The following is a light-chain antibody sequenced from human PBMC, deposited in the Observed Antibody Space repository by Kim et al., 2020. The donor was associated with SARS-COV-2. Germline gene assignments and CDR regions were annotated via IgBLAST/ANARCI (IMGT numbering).Light chain of an antibody. CDR3: QQYNLWPPL. CDR1: QSVSSN. CDR2: AAS. J-gene: IGKJ5*01. Sequence: EIVMTQSPATLSVSPGERATLSCRASQSVSSNLAWFQKKPGQAPRLLMYAASTRATGIPARVSGSGSGTEFTLTISSLQSEDFAVYYCQQYNLWPPLFGQGTRLEIK. V-gene: IGKV3-15*01.